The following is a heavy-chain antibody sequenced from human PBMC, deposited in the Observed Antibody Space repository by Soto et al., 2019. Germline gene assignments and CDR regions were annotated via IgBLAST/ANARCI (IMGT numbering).Heavy chain of an antibody. D-gene: IGHD3-10*01. CDR1: GYTFTSYA. V-gene: IGHV1-3*01. CDR3: TRGGEPAYGSSDINGDY. Sequence: QVQHVQSGAEVKRPGASVKVSCKASGYTFTSYAIHWVRQAPEQRPEWMGWINAGNGNTKYSQKLQDRVTIYRDTSASTAYMEVSGLTFEDTAVDYCTRGGEPAYGSSDINGDYWGQGTPVTVSS. CDR2: INAGNGNT. J-gene: IGHJ4*02.